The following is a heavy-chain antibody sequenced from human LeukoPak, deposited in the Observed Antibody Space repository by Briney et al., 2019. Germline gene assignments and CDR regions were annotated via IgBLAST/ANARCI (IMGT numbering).Heavy chain of an antibody. CDR3: AKTSSSSWYPNWFDP. Sequence: GSLRLSCAASGFTFRSYAMSGVRQAPGKGLGWVSPLSGGGDSTYYADSVKGRFTISRDNSKNTLYLQMNSLRAEDTAVYYCAKTSSSSWYPNWFDPWGQGTLVTVSS. V-gene: IGHV3-23*01. CDR1: GFTFRSYA. D-gene: IGHD6-13*01. J-gene: IGHJ5*02. CDR2: LSGGGDST.